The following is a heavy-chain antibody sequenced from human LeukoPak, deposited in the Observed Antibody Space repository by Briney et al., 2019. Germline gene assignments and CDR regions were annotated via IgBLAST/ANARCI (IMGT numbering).Heavy chain of an antibody. CDR1: GGSFSSYY. D-gene: IGHD6-6*01. V-gene: IGHV4-4*08. CDR3: AIFQIAARPSGWFDP. CDR2: IYTSGST. Sequence: SETLSLTCTVSGGSFSSYYWSWIRQPPGKGLEWIGYIYTSGSTNYNPSLKSRVTISVDTSKNQFSLKLSSVTAADTAVYYCAIFQIAARPSGWFDPWGQGTLVTVSS. J-gene: IGHJ5*02.